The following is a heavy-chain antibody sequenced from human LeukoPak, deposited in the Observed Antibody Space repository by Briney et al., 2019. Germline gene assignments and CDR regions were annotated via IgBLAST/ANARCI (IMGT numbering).Heavy chain of an antibody. D-gene: IGHD3-10*01. Sequence: GVSLRLSCAASGFTFSSYSMSWVRQAPGKGLEWVSGISGSGDRTYYADAVKGRFTISRDNSKNTVYLQMDSLRAEDTAVCYCANSRGHGSGNLWGQGTLVTVSS. CDR1: GFTFSSYS. CDR2: ISGSGDRT. V-gene: IGHV3-23*01. J-gene: IGHJ5*02. CDR3: ANSRGHGSGNL.